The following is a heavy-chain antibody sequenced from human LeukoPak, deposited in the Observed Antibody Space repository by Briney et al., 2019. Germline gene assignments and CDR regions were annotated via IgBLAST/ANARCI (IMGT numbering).Heavy chain of an antibody. CDR2: AYYRSKWLF. J-gene: IGHJ3*02. CDR1: GDSVSFNSDV. V-gene: IGHV6-1*01. D-gene: IGHD2-8*01. Sequence: SQTLSLTCAISGDSVSFNSDVWNWIRQSPSRGLEWLGRAYYRSKWLFDYAVSVKSRLTITPDTRKNQFSLQLNSVTPDDTGVYYCVRDAKWGLDALDMWGQGTMVTVSS. CDR3: VRDAKWGLDALDM.